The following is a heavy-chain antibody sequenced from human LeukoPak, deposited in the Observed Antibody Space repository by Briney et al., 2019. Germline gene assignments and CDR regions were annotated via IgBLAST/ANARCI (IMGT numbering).Heavy chain of an antibody. CDR1: GFTFSSYG. J-gene: IGHJ6*03. Sequence: GGSLRLSCAASGFTFSSYGMHRVRQAPGKGLEWVAFIRYDGSNKYYADSVKGRFTISRDNSKNTLYLQMNSLRAEDTAVYYCAKVAKWFGEPYFYYYYYMDVWGKGTTVTVSS. D-gene: IGHD3-10*01. CDR3: AKVAKWFGEPYFYYYYYMDV. V-gene: IGHV3-30*02. CDR2: IRYDGSNK.